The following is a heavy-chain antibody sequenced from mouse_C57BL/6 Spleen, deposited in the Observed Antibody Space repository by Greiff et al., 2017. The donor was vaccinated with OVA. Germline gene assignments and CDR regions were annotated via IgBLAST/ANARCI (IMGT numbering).Heavy chain of an antibody. CDR1: GFTFSDYY. CDR3: ARVGYSNWYVDV. V-gene: IGHV5-16*01. J-gene: IGHJ1*03. CDR2: INYDGSST. D-gene: IGHD2-5*01. Sequence: EVMLVESEGGLVQPGSSMKLSCTASGFTFSDYYMAWVRQVPEKGLEWVANINYDGSSTYYLDSLKSRFIISRDNAKNILYLQMSSLKSEDTATYYCARVGYSNWYVDVWGTGTTVTVSS.